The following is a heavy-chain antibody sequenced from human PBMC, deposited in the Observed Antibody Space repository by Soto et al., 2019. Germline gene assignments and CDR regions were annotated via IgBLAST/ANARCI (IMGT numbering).Heavy chain of an antibody. V-gene: IGHV1-2*04. CDR3: ARGSGSSWYYYGMDV. J-gene: IGHJ6*02. CDR1: GYTFTGYY. Sequence: QVQLVQSGAEVKKPGASVKVSCKASGYTFTGYYMHWVRQAPGQGLEWMGWINPNSGGTNYAQKFQGWVTMTRDTTISTAYMELSRLRSDDTAVYYCARGSGSSWYYYGMDVWGQGTTVTVSS. CDR2: INPNSGGT. D-gene: IGHD6-13*01.